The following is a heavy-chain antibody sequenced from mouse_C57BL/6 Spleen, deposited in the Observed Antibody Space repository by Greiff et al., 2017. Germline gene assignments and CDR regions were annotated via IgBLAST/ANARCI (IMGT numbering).Heavy chain of an antibody. V-gene: IGHV14-4*01. CDR1: GFNIKDDY. Sequence: VQLQQSGAELVRPGASVKLSCTASGFNIKDDYMHWVKQRPEQGLAWIGWIDPENGDTEYASKFQGKATITADTSSNTAYLQLSSLTSEDTAVYYCTTSAYYSNYDAWFAYWGQGTLVTVSA. CDR2: IDPENGDT. CDR3: TTSAYYSNYDAWFAY. D-gene: IGHD2-5*01. J-gene: IGHJ3*01.